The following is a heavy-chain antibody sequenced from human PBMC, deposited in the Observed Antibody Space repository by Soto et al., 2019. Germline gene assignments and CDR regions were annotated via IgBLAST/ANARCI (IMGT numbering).Heavy chain of an antibody. CDR2: INHSGST. Sequence: QVQLQQWGAGLLKPSETLSLTCAVYGGSFSGYYWSWIRQPPGKGLEWIGEINHSGSTNYNPSLKSRVTVSVDTSKNQFSLQLSSVTAADTAVYYCGRLEVRGGFDYWGQGTLVTVSS. CDR3: GRLEVRGGFDY. CDR1: GGSFSGYY. J-gene: IGHJ4*02. D-gene: IGHD3-10*01. V-gene: IGHV4-34*01.